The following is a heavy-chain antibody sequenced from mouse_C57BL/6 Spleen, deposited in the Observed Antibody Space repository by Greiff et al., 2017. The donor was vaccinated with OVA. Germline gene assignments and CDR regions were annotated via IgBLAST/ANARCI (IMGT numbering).Heavy chain of an antibody. CDR3: AKELVAPFAY. Sequence: EVQLQESGGGLVKPGGSLKLSCAASGFTFSDYGMHWVRQAPEKGLEWVAYISSGSSTIYYADTVKGRFTISRDNAKNTLFLQMTSLRSEDTAMYYCAKELVAPFAYWGQGTLVTVSA. V-gene: IGHV5-17*01. CDR1: GFTFSDYG. J-gene: IGHJ3*01. D-gene: IGHD1-1*01. CDR2: ISSGSSTI.